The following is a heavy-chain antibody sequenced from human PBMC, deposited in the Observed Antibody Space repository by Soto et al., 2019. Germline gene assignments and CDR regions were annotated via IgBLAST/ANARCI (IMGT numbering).Heavy chain of an antibody. D-gene: IGHD3-22*01. CDR2: ISPNGNNQ. V-gene: IGHV3-30*04. Sequence: QVQLVESGGGVVQSGGSLRLSCVDPGFTFTTYALHWIRQAPGKGLEWVAVISPNGNNQYYADSVKGRFTISRDTSKSTLYLQMTSLRSDDTAVYYCASGAGFYYDTSRYWGQGTLVTVSS. J-gene: IGHJ4*02. CDR3: ASGAGFYYDTSRY. CDR1: GFTFTTYA.